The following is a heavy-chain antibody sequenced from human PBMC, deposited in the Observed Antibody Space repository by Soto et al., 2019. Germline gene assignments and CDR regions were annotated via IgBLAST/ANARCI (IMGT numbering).Heavy chain of an antibody. CDR2: MSPNSGAT. Sequence: QVQLVQSGAEVTKPGASVKVSCKASGYTFTTYDINWVRQATGQGLEWLGWMSPNSGATGYAQKFQGRVTRTRDTSISTAYMELSNLRSEDTAMYFCARGVDAGVDVWGQGTTVTVSS. J-gene: IGHJ6*02. V-gene: IGHV1-8*01. CDR3: ARGVDAGVDV. CDR1: GYTFTTYD. D-gene: IGHD1-1*01.